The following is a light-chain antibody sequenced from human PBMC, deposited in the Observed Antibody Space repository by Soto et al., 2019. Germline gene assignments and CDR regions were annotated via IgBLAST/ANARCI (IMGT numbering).Light chain of an antibody. J-gene: IGKJ2*01. CDR2: GAS. Sequence: EVVLTQSPGTLSLSPGERATLSYRASQSVSSAYLAWYQQKPGQAPRLLIYGASKRATGIPDRVSASGSGTDFTLTISRLEPEDFVVYYCHQHGSSPFTFGQGTKLEIK. V-gene: IGKV3-20*01. CDR1: QSVSSAY. CDR3: HQHGSSPFT.